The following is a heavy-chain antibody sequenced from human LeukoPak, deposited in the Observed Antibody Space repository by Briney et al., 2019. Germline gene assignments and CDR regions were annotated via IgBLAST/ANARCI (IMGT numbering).Heavy chain of an antibody. CDR3: AKMPWLDTGVYYFDY. J-gene: IGHJ4*02. Sequence: GGSLRLSCEASGFTFSSYAMSWVRQAPGKGLEWVSAISGSGGSTYYADSVKGRFTISRDNSKNTLYLQMNSLRAEDTAVYYCAKMPWLDTGVYYFDYWGQGTLVTVSS. D-gene: IGHD6-19*01. CDR1: GFTFSSYA. CDR2: ISGSGGST. V-gene: IGHV3-23*01.